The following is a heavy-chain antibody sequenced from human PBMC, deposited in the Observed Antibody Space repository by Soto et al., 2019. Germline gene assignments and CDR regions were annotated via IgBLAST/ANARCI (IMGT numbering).Heavy chain of an antibody. CDR1: GSSISAFY. CDR2: IYYTGST. Sequence: SETLSLTCTVSGSSISAFYWSWIRQPPGKGLEWIGYIYYTGSTKYNPSLKSRVTLSLGTSRNQLSLKLSSVTAADTAVYYCTRVGGYYGDYPNFDYWGPGTLVNVSS. J-gene: IGHJ4*02. CDR3: TRVGGYYGDYPNFDY. D-gene: IGHD4-17*01. V-gene: IGHV4-59*01.